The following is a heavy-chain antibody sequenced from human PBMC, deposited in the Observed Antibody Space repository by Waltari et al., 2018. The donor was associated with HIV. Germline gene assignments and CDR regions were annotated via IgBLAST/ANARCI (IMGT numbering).Heavy chain of an antibody. D-gene: IGHD1-26*01. CDR3: AKYSGSYWGAHNWFDP. CDR1: GFTFSFYW. Sequence: EVQLVESGGGLVQPGGSLRLSCAASGFTFSFYWMSWLRQAPGKGRRWVANIKKDGIGKHYEDSVRGRFTISRGNTKNSLYLQMNSLGAKDTAVYYCAKYSGSYWGAHNWFDPWGQGTLVTVSS. CDR2: IKKDGIGK. V-gene: IGHV3-7*01. J-gene: IGHJ5*02.